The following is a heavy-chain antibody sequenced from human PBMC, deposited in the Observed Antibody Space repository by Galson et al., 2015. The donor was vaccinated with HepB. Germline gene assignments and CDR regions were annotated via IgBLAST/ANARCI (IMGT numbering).Heavy chain of an antibody. CDR2: IYYSGST. Sequence: LSLTCTVSGGSISSGGYYWSWIRQHPGKGLEWIGYIYYSGSTYYNPSLKSRVTISVDTSKNQFSLKLSSVTAADTAVFYCARLGYGYSDYGIGYWGQGTLVIVSS. CDR3: ARLGYGYSDYGIGY. V-gene: IGHV4-31*03. J-gene: IGHJ4*02. CDR1: GGSISSGGYY. D-gene: IGHD4-11*01.